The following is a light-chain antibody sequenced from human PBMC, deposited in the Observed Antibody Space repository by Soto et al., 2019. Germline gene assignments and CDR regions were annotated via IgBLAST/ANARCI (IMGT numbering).Light chain of an antibody. V-gene: IGKV1-39*01. J-gene: IGKJ5*01. CDR3: QQSYMDPIT. Sequence: DIQMPQSPSSLSASVGNRVTITCRASQSLSTYLNWYQKKPGKAPNLLIYDASRLQSGVPSRFSGSGGGTDFTLSISSVQPEDFATYFCQQSYMDPITFGQGTQLEI. CDR2: DAS. CDR1: QSLSTY.